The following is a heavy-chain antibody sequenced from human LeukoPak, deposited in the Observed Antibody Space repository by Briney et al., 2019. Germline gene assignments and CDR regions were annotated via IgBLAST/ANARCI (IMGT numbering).Heavy chain of an antibody. CDR2: ISYDGSNK. Sequence: GRSLRLSCAASGFTISSYAMHWVRQAPGKGLKWVAVISYDGSNKYYADSVKGRFTISRDNSKNTLYLQMNSLRAEDTAVYYCARDAHQYNWNLHFLDYWGQGTLVTVSS. V-gene: IGHV3-30*01. J-gene: IGHJ4*02. D-gene: IGHD1-7*01. CDR1: GFTISSYA. CDR3: ARDAHQYNWNLHFLDY.